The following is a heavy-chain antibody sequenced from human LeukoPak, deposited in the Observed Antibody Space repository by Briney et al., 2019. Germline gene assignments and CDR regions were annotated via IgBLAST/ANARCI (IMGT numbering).Heavy chain of an antibody. CDR2: IYYSGST. Sequence: SETLSLTCTVSGGSISSSSYYWGWIRQPPGKGLEWIGSIYYSGSTYYNPSLKSRVTISVDTSKNQFSLKLSSVTAADTAVYYCARRGPNYHDSSGYFFDYWGQGTLVTVSS. D-gene: IGHD3-22*01. CDR3: ARRGPNYHDSSGYFFDY. V-gene: IGHV4-39*01. J-gene: IGHJ4*02. CDR1: GGSISSSSYY.